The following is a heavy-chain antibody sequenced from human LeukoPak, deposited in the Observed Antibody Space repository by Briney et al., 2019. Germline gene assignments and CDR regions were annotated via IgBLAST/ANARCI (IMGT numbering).Heavy chain of an antibody. Sequence: GGSLRLSCAASGFTFSSYAMSWVRQAPGKGLEWVSAISGSGGTTHCADSVKGRFTISRDNSKNMLYLQMTSLRAEDTAEYYCAEDDSAYSSRGYFQHWGQGTLVTVSS. D-gene: IGHD6-13*01. CDR3: AEDDSAYSSRGYFQH. J-gene: IGHJ1*01. CDR2: ISGSGGTT. V-gene: IGHV3-23*01. CDR1: GFTFSSYA.